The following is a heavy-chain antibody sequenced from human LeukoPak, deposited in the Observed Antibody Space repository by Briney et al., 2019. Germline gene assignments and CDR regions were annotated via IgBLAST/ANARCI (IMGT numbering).Heavy chain of an antibody. J-gene: IGHJ4*02. CDR1: GFTFTKFW. D-gene: IGHD2-21*02. V-gene: IGHV3-7*01. CDR3: AKDIVGGGDDY. CDR2: IQEDGKRE. Sequence: PGGSPRLSCETSGFTFTKFWMSWVRQAPGKGLEWVANIQEDGKRENYVDSVRGRFTISRDNAKNSIYLQMNSLRVEDTAVYYCAKDIVGGGDDYWGQGTLVIVSS.